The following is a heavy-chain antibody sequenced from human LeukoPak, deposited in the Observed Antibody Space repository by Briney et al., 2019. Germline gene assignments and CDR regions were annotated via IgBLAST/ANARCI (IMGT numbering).Heavy chain of an antibody. V-gene: IGHV3-21*01. CDR2: ISSSSSYI. J-gene: IGHJ4*02. Sequence: PGGSLRLSCAASGFTFSSYSMNWVRQAPGKGLEWVSSISSSSSYIYYADSVKGRFTISRDNAKNSLYLQMNSLRAEDTAVYYCARGEMDIVVVPAAIDPFDYWGQRTLVTVSS. D-gene: IGHD2-2*02. CDR1: GFTFSSYS. CDR3: ARGEMDIVVVPAAIDPFDY.